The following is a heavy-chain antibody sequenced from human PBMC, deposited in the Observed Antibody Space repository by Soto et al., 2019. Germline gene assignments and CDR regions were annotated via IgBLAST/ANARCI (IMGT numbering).Heavy chain of an antibody. CDR1: GGFVTSGSYY. J-gene: IGHJ3*02. D-gene: IGHD6-13*01. V-gene: IGHV4-34*01. Sequence: QVQLQQWGAGLLKPSETLSLTCAVYGGFVTSGSYYWSWIRQPPGKGLEWLGEMSHSGGTHFNPSLKRRVTFSVDTSKKQFTLKMSSVTAADTSLYYCESVERGIATTGDEAVDICGPGSVVTVTS. CDR3: ESVERGIATTGDEAVDI. CDR2: MSHSGGT.